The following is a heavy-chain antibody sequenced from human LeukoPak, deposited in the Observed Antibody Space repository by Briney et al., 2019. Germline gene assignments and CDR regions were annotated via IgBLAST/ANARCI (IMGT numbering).Heavy chain of an antibody. V-gene: IGHV4-34*01. CDR2: INHSGST. D-gene: IGHD5-18*01. CDR1: GGSFSGYY. Sequence: SETLSLTCAVYGGSFSGYYWSWIRQPPGKGLEWIGEINHSGSTNHNPSLKSRVTISVDTSKNQFSLKLSSVTAADTAVYYCATGPGYSYGFGYFDYWGQGTLVTVSS. J-gene: IGHJ4*02. CDR3: ATGPGYSYGFGYFDY.